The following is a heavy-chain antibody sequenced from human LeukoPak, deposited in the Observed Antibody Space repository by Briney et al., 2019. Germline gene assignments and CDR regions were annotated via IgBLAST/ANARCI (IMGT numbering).Heavy chain of an antibody. CDR2: INHSGST. CDR1: GGSFSGYY. Sequence: PSETLSLTCAVYGGSFSGYYWSWIRQPPGKGLEWIGEINHSGSTNYNPSLKSRVTISVDTSKNQFSLKLGSVTAADTAVYYCARGIRWELHRWGQGTLVTVSS. J-gene: IGHJ4*02. V-gene: IGHV4-34*01. CDR3: ARGIRWELHR. D-gene: IGHD1-26*01.